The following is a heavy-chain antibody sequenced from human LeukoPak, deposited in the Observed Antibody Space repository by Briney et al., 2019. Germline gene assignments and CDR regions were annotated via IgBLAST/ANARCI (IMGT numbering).Heavy chain of an antibody. V-gene: IGHV4-59*01. J-gene: IGHJ4*02. Sequence: SETLSLTCTVSGGSISSYYWSWIRQPPGKGLEWIGYIYYSGSTNYNPSLKSRVTISVDTSKNQFPLKLSSVTAADTAVYYCARDYDSSAGYWGQGTLVTVSS. D-gene: IGHD3-22*01. CDR2: IYYSGST. CDR3: ARDYDSSAGY. CDR1: GGSISSYY.